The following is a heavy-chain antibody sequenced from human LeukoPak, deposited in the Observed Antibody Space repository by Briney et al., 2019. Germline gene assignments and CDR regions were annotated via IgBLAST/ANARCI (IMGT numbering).Heavy chain of an antibody. CDR1: GGSFSGYY. D-gene: IGHD1-26*01. J-gene: IGHJ4*02. V-gene: IGHV4-34*01. Sequence: PSETLSLTCAVYGGSFSGYYWSWIRQPPGKGLEWIGEINHSGSTNYNPSPKSRVTISVDTSKNQFSLKLSSVTAADTAVYYCARGLGGSYQNDYWGQGTLVTVSS. CDR2: INHSGST. CDR3: ARGLGGSYQNDY.